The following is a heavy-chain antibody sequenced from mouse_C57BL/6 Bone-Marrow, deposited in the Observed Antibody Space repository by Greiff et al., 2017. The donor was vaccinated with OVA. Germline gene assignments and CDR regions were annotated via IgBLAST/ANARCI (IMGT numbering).Heavy chain of an antibody. V-gene: IGHV1-59*01. D-gene: IGHD1-1*01. CDR3: ARRPYYYGSSHWYFDV. J-gene: IGHJ1*03. CDR2: IDPSDSYT. CDR1: GYTFTSYW. Sequence: VQLQQSGAELVRPGTSVKLSCKASGYTFTSYWMHWVKQRPGQGLEWIGVIDPSDSYTNYNQKFKGKATLTVDTSSSTAYMQLSSLTSEDSAVYYCARRPYYYGSSHWYFDVWGTGTTVTVSS.